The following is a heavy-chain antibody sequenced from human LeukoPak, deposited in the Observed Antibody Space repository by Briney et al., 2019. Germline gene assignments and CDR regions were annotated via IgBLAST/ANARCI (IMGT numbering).Heavy chain of an antibody. CDR3: TRPCAGDCTDNY. V-gene: IGHV3-73*01. CDR1: GFIFSDSA. J-gene: IGHJ4*02. CDR2: IRSKANNYAT. D-gene: IGHD2-21*02. Sequence: GGSLRLSCAASGFIFSDSAMHWVRQASRKGLEWVGRIRSKANNYATTYAASVKGRFTISRDDSKNTAYLQMNSLKIEDTAVYYCTRPCAGDCTDNYWGQGTLVTVSS.